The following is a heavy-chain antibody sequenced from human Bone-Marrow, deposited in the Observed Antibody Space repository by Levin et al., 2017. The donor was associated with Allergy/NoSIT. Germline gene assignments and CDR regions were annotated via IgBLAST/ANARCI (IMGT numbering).Heavy chain of an antibody. Sequence: GESLKISCAASGFTFSNAWMSWVRQAPGKGLEWVGRIKSKTDGGTTDYAAPVKGRFTISRDDSKNTLYLQMNSLKTEDTAVYYCTTDVVTATRTYYYYYGMDVWGQGTTVTVSS. J-gene: IGHJ6*02. V-gene: IGHV3-15*01. CDR3: TTDVVTATRTYYYYYGMDV. D-gene: IGHD2-21*02. CDR1: GFTFSNAW. CDR2: IKSKTDGGTT.